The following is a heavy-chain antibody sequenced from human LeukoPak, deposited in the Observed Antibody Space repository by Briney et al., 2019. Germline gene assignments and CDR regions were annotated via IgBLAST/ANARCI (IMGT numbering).Heavy chain of an antibody. D-gene: IGHD2-15*01. J-gene: IGHJ3*02. Sequence: SETLSLTCSVSGDSVSSNNYYWGWIRQPPGKGLEWIGEINHSGSTNYNPSLKSRVTISVDTSKNQFSLKLSSVTAADTAVYYCARGASGDTIIGSDAFDIWGQGTMVTVSS. CDR1: GDSVSSNNYY. CDR2: INHSGST. CDR3: ARGASGDTIIGSDAFDI. V-gene: IGHV4-39*07.